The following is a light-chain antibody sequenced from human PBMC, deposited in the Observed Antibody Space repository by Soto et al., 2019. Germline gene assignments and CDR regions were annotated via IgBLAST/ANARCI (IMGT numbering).Light chain of an antibody. CDR3: SSYAGSNHPNYV. V-gene: IGLV2-8*01. Sequence: QSALTQPPSASGSPGQSVTISCTGTSSDVGGYNYVSWYQQHPGKAPKLMIYEVSTRPSGVPDRFSGSKSGNTASLTVSGLHAEDEDDYYCSSYAGSNHPNYVFGTGTKLTVL. CDR1: SSDVGGYNY. J-gene: IGLJ1*01. CDR2: EVS.